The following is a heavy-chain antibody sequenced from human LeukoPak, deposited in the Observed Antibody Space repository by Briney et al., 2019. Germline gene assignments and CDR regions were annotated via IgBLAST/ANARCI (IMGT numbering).Heavy chain of an antibody. V-gene: IGHV1-46*01. J-gene: IGHJ4*02. CDR2: IYPRDGST. CDR1: GYTFTSNY. CDR3: AAPQSRDGDYGTLDY. D-gene: IGHD4-17*01. Sequence: ASVKVSCKASGYTFTSNYIHWVRQAPGQGLEWMGMIYPRDGSTSYAQKFQGRVTITADESTSTAYMELSSLRSEDTAVYYCAAPQSRDGDYGTLDYWGQGTLVTVSS.